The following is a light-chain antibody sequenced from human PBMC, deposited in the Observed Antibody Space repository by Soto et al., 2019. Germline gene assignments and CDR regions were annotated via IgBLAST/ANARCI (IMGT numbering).Light chain of an antibody. Sequence: EIVLTQSPGTLSLSPGERATLSCRASQSVSSYLAWYQQKPGQAPRLLIYDASNRATGIPARFSGSGSGTDFPLTISSLEPEDFAVYYCQQRSNLPLAFGGGTKVDIK. V-gene: IGKV3-11*01. CDR3: QQRSNLPLA. CDR1: QSVSSY. J-gene: IGKJ4*01. CDR2: DAS.